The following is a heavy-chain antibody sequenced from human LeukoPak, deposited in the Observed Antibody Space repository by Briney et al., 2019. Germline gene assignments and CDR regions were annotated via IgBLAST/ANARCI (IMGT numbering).Heavy chain of an antibody. CDR1: GYTFTGHY. CDR2: INPNTGGT. Sequence: ASVKVSCKASGYTFTGHYMHWVRQTPGQGLEWMGWINPNTGGTNFAQKFQGRVTMTRDMSTSTVYMELSSLRSDDTAVYYCARDRRRQQLVWGSVGPFDPWGQGTLVTVSA. V-gene: IGHV1-2*02. J-gene: IGHJ5*02. CDR3: ARDRRRQQLVWGSVGPFDP. D-gene: IGHD6-13*01.